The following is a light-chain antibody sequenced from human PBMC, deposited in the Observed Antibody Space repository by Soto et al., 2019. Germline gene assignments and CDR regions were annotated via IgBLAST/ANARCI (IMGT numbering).Light chain of an antibody. J-gene: IGLJ1*01. CDR2: GVT. V-gene: IGLV2-14*01. CDR1: SSDVGGYNF. Sequence: QSVLTQPASVSGSPGQSITISCTGTSSDVGGYNFVSWYQQHPDKAPKLMIYGVTNRPSGVSNRFSGSKSGNTASLTISGLQAEDEADYCCSSYTSISTYVFGTGTKVTVL. CDR3: SSYTSISTYV.